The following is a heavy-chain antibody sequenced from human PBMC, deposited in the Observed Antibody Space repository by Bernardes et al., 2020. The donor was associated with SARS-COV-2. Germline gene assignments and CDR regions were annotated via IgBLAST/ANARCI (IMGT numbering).Heavy chain of an antibody. Sequence: SETLSLTCAVYGVSFSGYDWSWIRQPPGKGLEWIGEINHSGSTNYNPSLKRRVTISVDTSKNQFSLKLSSVTAADTAVYYCARGKGIVVPAAMLRYYYYYYMDVWGKGTTVTVSS. CDR3: ARGKGIVVPAAMLRYYYYYYMDV. J-gene: IGHJ6*03. CDR2: INHSGST. CDR1: GVSFSGYD. V-gene: IGHV4-34*01. D-gene: IGHD2-2*01.